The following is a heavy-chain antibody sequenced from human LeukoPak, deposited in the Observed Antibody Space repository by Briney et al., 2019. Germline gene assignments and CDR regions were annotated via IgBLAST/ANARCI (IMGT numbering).Heavy chain of an antibody. V-gene: IGHV3-21*01. D-gene: IGHD4-17*01. CDR2: ISSSSSYI. Sequence: GGSLRLSCAASGFTFSSYSMNWVRQAPGKGLEWVSSISSSSSYIYYADSVKGRFTISRDNAKNSLYLQMNSLRAGDTAVYCCARDFSDYGDYVGDYWGQGTLVTVSS. CDR3: ARDFSDYGDYVGDY. J-gene: IGHJ4*02. CDR1: GFTFSSYS.